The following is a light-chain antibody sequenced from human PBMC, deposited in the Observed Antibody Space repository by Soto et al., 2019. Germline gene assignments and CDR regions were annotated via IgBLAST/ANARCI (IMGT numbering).Light chain of an antibody. CDR3: QQYGTPPCT. Sequence: EIVLTQSPGTLSLSPGERATLSCRASQSVSSSNLAWYQQKPGQAPRLLIYGASTRATGIPDRFSGSGSGTDFPLTISRLEPEDFAVYYCQQYGTPPCTFGQGTNLEIK. CDR2: GAS. J-gene: IGKJ2*02. V-gene: IGKV3-20*01. CDR1: QSVSSSN.